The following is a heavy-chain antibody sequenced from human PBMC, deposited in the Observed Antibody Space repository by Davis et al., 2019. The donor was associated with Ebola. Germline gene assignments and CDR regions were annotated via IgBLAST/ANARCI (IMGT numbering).Heavy chain of an antibody. D-gene: IGHD3-22*01. J-gene: IGHJ4*02. V-gene: IGHV3-73*01. CDR2: IRSKANSYAT. Sequence: GGSLRLSCAAPGFTFSGSAMHWVRQASGKGLEWVGRIRSKANSYATAYAASVKGRFTISRDDSKNTAYLQMNSLKTEDTAVYYCTTTYYYDSSGTLVADYWGQGTLVTVSS. CDR3: TTTYYYDSSGTLVADY. CDR1: GFTFSGSA.